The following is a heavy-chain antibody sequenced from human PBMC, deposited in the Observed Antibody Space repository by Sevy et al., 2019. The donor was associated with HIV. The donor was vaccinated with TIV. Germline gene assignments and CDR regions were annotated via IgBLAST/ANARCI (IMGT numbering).Heavy chain of an antibody. J-gene: IGHJ6*03. CDR1: GFSFDSYG. D-gene: IGHD3-22*01. V-gene: IGHV3-23*01. CDR2: ISGSGTRT. Sequence: GGSLRLSCAVSGFSFDSYGMTWVRQAPGKGLEWVSGISGSGTRTYYADSVKGRFIISRDNSKNTLYLQMNSLRSEDKAIVYWAERGGGHYDPDEIGYYFYYYNMDVWGKGTTVTVSS. CDR3: AERGGGHYDPDEIGYYFYYYNMDV.